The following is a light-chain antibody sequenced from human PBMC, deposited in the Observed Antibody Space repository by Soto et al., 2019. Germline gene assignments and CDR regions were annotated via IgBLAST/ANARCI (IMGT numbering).Light chain of an antibody. CDR2: ASS. J-gene: IGKJ1*01. V-gene: IGKV1-39*01. CDR3: QQSYSTPWT. Sequence: DIQMTQSPSSLSASVGDRVTITCRASQSISSYLNWYQQKPGKAPKLLIYASSSLQSGVQSRFSGSGSGTYFTLTISSLQPEDFATYYCQQSYSTPWTFGQGTKLEIK. CDR1: QSISSY.